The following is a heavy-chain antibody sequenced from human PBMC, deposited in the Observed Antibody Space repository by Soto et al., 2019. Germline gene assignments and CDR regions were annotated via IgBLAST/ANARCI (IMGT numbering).Heavy chain of an antibody. D-gene: IGHD1-26*01. CDR1: GYTFTGYY. J-gene: IGHJ6*02. Sequence: ASVKVSCKASGYTFTGYYVHWVRQAPGQGLEWMGWINPNSGGTNYAQKFQGRVTMTRDTSISTAYMELSRLRSDDTAVYYCASQTHRYSGSPGYYYYGMDVWGQGTTVTVSS. CDR3: ASQTHRYSGSPGYYYYGMDV. V-gene: IGHV1-2*02. CDR2: INPNSGGT.